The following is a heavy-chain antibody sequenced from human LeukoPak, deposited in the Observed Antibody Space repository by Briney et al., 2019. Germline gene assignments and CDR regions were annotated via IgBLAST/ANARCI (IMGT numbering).Heavy chain of an antibody. J-gene: IGHJ3*02. Sequence: GGSLRLSCAASGFTFSGYGMHWVRQAPGKGLEWVAFIRYDGDNKYYTDSVKGRFTISRDNSKNTLYLQMNSLRAEDTAVYYCARDLSPWESRNPDAFDIWGQGTTVTVSS. CDR3: ARDLSPWESRNPDAFDI. CDR1: GFTFSGYG. D-gene: IGHD1-14*01. V-gene: IGHV3-30*02. CDR2: IRYDGDNK.